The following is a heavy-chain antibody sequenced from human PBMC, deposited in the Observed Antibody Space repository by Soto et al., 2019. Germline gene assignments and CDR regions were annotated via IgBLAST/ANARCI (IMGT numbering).Heavy chain of an antibody. CDR3: ARVGRGFGIQLWINRY. Sequence: QLQLQESGPGLVKPSETLSLTCTVSGGSISSSSYYWGWIRKPPGNGLEWIGSIYYIGSTYYNPSLKRRVTISVDTSKNQVPLKMRSVTAADTAVYYCARVGRGFGIQLWINRYWGQGTLVTVSS. CDR2: IYYIGST. D-gene: IGHD5-18*01. J-gene: IGHJ4*02. CDR1: GGSISSSSYY. V-gene: IGHV4-39*01.